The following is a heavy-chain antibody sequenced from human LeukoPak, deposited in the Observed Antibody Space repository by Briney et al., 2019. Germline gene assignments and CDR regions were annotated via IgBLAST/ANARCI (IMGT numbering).Heavy chain of an antibody. Sequence: GASVKVSCKVSGYTLTELSMHWVRQAPGKGLEWMGGFDPEDGETIYAQKFQGRVTMTEDTSTDTAYMELSSLRSEDTAVYYCATAPTPWIQLPFDYWGQGTLVTVSS. J-gene: IGHJ4*02. V-gene: IGHV1-24*01. CDR1: GYTLTELS. CDR3: ATAPTPWIQLPFDY. D-gene: IGHD5-18*01. CDR2: FDPEDGET.